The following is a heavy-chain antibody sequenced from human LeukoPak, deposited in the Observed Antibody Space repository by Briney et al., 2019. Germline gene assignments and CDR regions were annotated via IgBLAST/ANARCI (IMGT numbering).Heavy chain of an antibody. Sequence: SGGSLRLSRAASGFTFSDYYMSWIRQPPGKGLEWIGYIYYSGSTNYNPSLKSRVTISVDTSKNQFSLKLSSVTAADTAVYYCARGAVAGYDGDCWGQGTLVTVSS. CDR2: IYYSGST. CDR3: ARGAVAGYDGDC. V-gene: IGHV4-59*01. CDR1: GFTFSDYY. J-gene: IGHJ4*02. D-gene: IGHD6-19*01.